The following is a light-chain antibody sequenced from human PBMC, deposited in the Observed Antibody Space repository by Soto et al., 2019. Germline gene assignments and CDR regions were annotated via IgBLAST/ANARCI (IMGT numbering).Light chain of an antibody. V-gene: IGKV3-20*01. CDR3: QQYGSSPT. CDR2: GAS. Sequence: VMTQAPATLSVSPGDXATLSCRASQSVSSNLAWYQQTPGQAPRILIYGASTRATGIPARFSGSGSGTDFTLTISRLEPEDFAVYYCQQYGSSPTLGQGTKVDI. J-gene: IGKJ1*01. CDR1: QSVSSN.